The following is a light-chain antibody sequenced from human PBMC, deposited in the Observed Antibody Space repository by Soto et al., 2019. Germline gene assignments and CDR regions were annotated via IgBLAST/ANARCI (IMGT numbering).Light chain of an antibody. J-gene: IGKJ5*01. CDR2: DTS. Sequence: EVVLTQSPATLSLSPGGRATLSCTASQTVYTYLAWYQQKPGQAPRLLIYDTSNRAPGIPARFSGSGSGTDFTLTISSLEPDDFAVYYCQQRANWPPITFGQGTRLEIK. CDR3: QQRANWPPIT. V-gene: IGKV3-11*01. CDR1: QTVYTY.